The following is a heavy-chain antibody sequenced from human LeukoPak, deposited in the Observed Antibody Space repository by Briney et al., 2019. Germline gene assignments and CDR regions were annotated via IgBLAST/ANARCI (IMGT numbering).Heavy chain of an antibody. CDR2: ISSSSSYI. D-gene: IGHD6-19*01. V-gene: IGHV3-21*01. Sequence: GGPLTLSCAASGFTFSSYSMNWVRQAPGKGLEWVSSISSSSSYIYYADSVKGRFTISRDNAKNSLYLQMNSLRAEDTAVYYCLPGGIAVAATGYWGQGTLVTVSS. CDR3: LPGGIAVAATGY. J-gene: IGHJ4*02. CDR1: GFTFSSYS.